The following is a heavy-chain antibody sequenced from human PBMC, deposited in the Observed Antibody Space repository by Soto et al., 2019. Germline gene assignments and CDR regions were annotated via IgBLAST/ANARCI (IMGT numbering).Heavy chain of an antibody. CDR1: GYTFTSYG. CDR2: ISAYNGNT. D-gene: IGHD2-15*01. Sequence: QVQLVQSGAEVKKPGASVKVSCKTSGYTFTSYGISWVRQAPGQGLEWMGWISAYNGNTNYAQKLQGRATMTTDTSTSVAYMELRSLRADDTAVYYCARDADCSGGSCQDYWGQGTLVSVSS. V-gene: IGHV1-18*04. J-gene: IGHJ4*02. CDR3: ARDADCSGGSCQDY.